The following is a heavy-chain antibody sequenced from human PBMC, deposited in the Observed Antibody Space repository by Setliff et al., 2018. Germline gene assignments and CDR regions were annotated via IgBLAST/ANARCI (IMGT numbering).Heavy chain of an antibody. D-gene: IGHD2-21*02. CDR2: TSSGSNSI. Sequence: GGSLRLSCAASGFTFSIYSMNWVRQAPGKGLEWISYTSSGSNSIYYADSVTGRFTISRDNARNFLYLQMNRLRPEDTAVYYCAKSGGDHCCPLYHHYYMDVWGSGTTVTVSS. V-gene: IGHV3-48*01. CDR3: AKSGGDHCCPLYHHYYMDV. CDR1: GFTFSIYS. J-gene: IGHJ6*03.